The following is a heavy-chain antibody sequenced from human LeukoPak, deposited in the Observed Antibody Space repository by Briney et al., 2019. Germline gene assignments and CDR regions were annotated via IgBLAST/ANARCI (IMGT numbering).Heavy chain of an antibody. J-gene: IGHJ3*02. CDR3: ARDKIVVVVSTTLPDM. CDR1: GFTFSNYV. D-gene: IGHD2-15*01. Sequence: GGSLRLSCAASGFTFSNYVMSWVRPAPGKGPEWVSAISGSGGSTFYADSVQGRLTISRDNSKNTLYLQLNSLRVEDTAVYYCARDKIVVVVSTTLPDMWGQGTMVTVSS. CDR2: ISGSGGST. V-gene: IGHV3-23*01.